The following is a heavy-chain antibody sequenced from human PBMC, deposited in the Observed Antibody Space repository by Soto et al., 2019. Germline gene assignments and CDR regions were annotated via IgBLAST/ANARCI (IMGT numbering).Heavy chain of an antibody. J-gene: IGHJ6*02. D-gene: IGHD3-16*01. CDR2: IIPIFGTA. V-gene: IGHV1-69*01. CDR1: GGTFSSYA. CDR3: ARGRMGGGGGVWYYYYGMDV. Sequence: KVSCKASGGTFSSYAISWVRQAPGRGLEWMGGIIPIFGTANYAQKFQGRVTITADESTSTAYMELSSLRSEDTAVYYCARGRMGGGGGVWYYYYGMDVWGQGTTVTVSS.